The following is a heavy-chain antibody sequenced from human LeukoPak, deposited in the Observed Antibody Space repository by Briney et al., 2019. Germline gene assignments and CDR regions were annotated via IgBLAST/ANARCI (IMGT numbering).Heavy chain of an antibody. CDR3: ARDFGAVGVDY. Sequence: SVNVSCKASGGTFSSYAISWVRQAPGQGLEWMGGIIPIFPRPNYAQKFQGRLTITTDESTSTTYMELSSLKSEDTAVYYCARDFGAVGVDYWGQGTLVTVSS. J-gene: IGHJ4*02. D-gene: IGHD3-10*01. CDR2: IIPIFPRP. V-gene: IGHV1-69*05. CDR1: GGTFSSYA.